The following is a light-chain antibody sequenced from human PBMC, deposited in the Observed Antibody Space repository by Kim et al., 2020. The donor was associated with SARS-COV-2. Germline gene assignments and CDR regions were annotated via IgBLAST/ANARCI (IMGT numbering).Light chain of an antibody. V-gene: IGLV7-46*01. Sequence: QAVVTQEPSLTVSPGGTVTLTGASSTGDVTSGHFPYWFQQKPGQAPTTLIYDVSNKHSWTPARFSGSLLGGKAALTLSGAQPEDEAEYYCLLYYSGPRVFGGGTQLTVL. J-gene: IGLJ3*02. CDR3: LLYYSGPRV. CDR1: TGDVTSGHF. CDR2: DVS.